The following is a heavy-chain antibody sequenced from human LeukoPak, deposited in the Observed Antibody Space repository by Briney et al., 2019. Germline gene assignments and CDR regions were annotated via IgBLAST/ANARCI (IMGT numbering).Heavy chain of an antibody. V-gene: IGHV3-7*01. J-gene: IGHJ5*02. Sequence: GGFLRLSCAASGFTFSNYWMTWVRQAPGKGLEWVANIKKDGSEKNYVDSVKGRFTISRDNAKNSLYLQMNSLRAEETAVYYCAREVYSSSFRFDPWGQGTLVTVSS. CDR2: IKKDGSEK. D-gene: IGHD6-13*01. CDR1: GFTFSNYW. CDR3: AREVYSSSFRFDP.